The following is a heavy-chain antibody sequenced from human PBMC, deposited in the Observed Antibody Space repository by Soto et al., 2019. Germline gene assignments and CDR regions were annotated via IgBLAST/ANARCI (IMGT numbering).Heavy chain of an antibody. CDR2: ISSSSSTI. CDR3: ARVTNTAMVVAYFDY. V-gene: IGHV3-48*02. J-gene: IGHJ4*02. CDR1: GFTFSSYS. Sequence: EVQLVESGGGLVQPGGSLRLSCAASGFTFSSYSMNWVRQAPGKGLEWVSYISSSSSTIYYADSVKGRFTISRDNAKNSLYLQMNSLRDEDTAVYYCARVTNTAMVVAYFDYWGQGTLVTVSS. D-gene: IGHD5-18*01.